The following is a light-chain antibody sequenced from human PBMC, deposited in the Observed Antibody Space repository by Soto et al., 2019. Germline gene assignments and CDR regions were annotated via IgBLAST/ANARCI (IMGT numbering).Light chain of an antibody. CDR2: GAS. V-gene: IGKV3-15*01. CDR3: QQRSNWPPWT. CDR1: QSVSSN. J-gene: IGKJ1*01. Sequence: EREMTQSPATLSVSPGERDTLSCRASQSVSSNLAWYQQKPGQAPRLLIYGASTRATGIPARFSGSGSGTEFTLTISSLEPEDFAVYYCQQRSNWPPWTFGQGTKVDIK.